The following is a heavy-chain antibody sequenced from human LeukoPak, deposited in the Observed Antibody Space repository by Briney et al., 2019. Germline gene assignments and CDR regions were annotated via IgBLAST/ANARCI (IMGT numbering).Heavy chain of an antibody. CDR2: IDISGGST. Sequence: GGSLRLSCAASGFSFSSHAMCWVRQAPGKGLEWVSSIDISGGSTYYADSVQGRFTISRDNSKNTLYLQVNSLRAEDTALYYCANEVRPNDYWGQGTLVTVSS. CDR1: GFSFSSHA. CDR3: ANEVRPNDY. V-gene: IGHV3-23*01. J-gene: IGHJ4*02. D-gene: IGHD1-1*01.